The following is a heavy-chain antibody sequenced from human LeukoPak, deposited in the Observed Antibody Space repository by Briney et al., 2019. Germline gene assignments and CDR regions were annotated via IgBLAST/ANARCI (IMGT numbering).Heavy chain of an antibody. CDR1: GFTFDDYG. J-gene: IGHJ4*02. Sequence: PGGSLRLSCAASGFTFDDYGMSWVRQAPGKGLEWVSGINWNGGSTGYADSVKGRFTISRDNAKNSLYLQMNSLRAEDTALYYCAREGPLRYFDWLSYYFDYWGQGTLSPSPQ. CDR2: INWNGGST. V-gene: IGHV3-20*04. CDR3: AREGPLRYFDWLSYYFDY. D-gene: IGHD3-9*01.